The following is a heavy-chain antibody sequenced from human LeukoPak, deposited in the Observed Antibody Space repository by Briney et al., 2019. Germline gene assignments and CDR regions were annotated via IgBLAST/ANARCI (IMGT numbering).Heavy chain of an antibody. Sequence: SETLSLTCTVSGGSISDYFWSWIRQPPGKGLEWIAYIYYTGGTDYNPPLKSRVTISVDTSKNHFSLQLSSVTAADTAVYYCARHERNGGYYDYWGQGTLVTVSS. CDR3: ARHERNGGYYDY. CDR1: GGSISDYF. V-gene: IGHV4-59*08. CDR2: IYYTGGT. J-gene: IGHJ4*02. D-gene: IGHD3-22*01.